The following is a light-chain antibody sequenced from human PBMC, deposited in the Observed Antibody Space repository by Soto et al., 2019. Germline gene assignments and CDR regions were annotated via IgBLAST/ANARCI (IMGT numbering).Light chain of an antibody. CDR3: CSYAGSGTYV. J-gene: IGLJ1*01. V-gene: IGLV2-23*01. Sequence: QSALAERPSVYGSPGQSITIPCTETSSDVGSYNLVSWYQQHPGKAPKLIIYEDSKRPSGVSNRFSGSKSGNTASLTTSGLQAEDEADYYCCSYAGSGTYVFGTGTKVTVL. CDR2: EDS. CDR1: SSDVGSYNL.